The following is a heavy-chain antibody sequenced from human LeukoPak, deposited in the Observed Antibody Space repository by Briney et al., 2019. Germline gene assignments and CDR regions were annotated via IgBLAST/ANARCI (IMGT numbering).Heavy chain of an antibody. Sequence: SETLSLTCTVSGGSISSYYWNWIRQSPSRGLEWLGRTYYRSKWYNDYAVSVKSRITINPDTSKNQFSLQLNSVTPEDTAVYYCARVVRFSGAFDIWGQGTMVTVSS. CDR3: ARVVRFSGAFDI. V-gene: IGHV6-1*01. D-gene: IGHD5-12*01. J-gene: IGHJ3*02. CDR2: TYYRSKWYN. CDR1: GGSISSYY.